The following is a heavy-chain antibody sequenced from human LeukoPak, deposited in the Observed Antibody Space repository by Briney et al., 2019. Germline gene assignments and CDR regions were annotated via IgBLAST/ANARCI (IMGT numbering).Heavy chain of an antibody. V-gene: IGHV3-53*01. D-gene: IGHD3-16*01. CDR2: IYTGGDT. J-gene: IGHJ4*02. Sequence: GGSLRLSCAASGFTVSSNYMSWVRQAPGKGLEWVSIIYTGGDTYYADSVKGRFTISRDTSKNTLHLQMNSPRAEDTAVYYCARRGSWGEPRPFDYWGQGSLVTVSS. CDR1: GFTVSSNY. CDR3: ARRGSWGEPRPFDY.